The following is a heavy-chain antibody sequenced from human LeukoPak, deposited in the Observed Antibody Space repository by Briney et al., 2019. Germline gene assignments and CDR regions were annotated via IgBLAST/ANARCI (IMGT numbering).Heavy chain of an antibody. CDR1: GFTFSSYG. J-gene: IGHJ6*03. Sequence: GGSLRLSCAASGFTFSSYGMHWVRQAPGKGLEWVAVISYDGSNKYYADSVKGRFTISRDNSKNTLYLQMNSLRAEDTAVYYCTRGYGPAGPYYYYMHVWGKGTTVTVSS. CDR3: TRGYGPAGPYYYYMHV. CDR2: ISYDGSNK. V-gene: IGHV3-30*03. D-gene: IGHD5-18*01.